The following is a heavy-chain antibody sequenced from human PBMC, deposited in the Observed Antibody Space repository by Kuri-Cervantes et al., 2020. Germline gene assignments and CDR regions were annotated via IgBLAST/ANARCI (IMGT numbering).Heavy chain of an antibody. CDR2: ISAYNGNT. Sequence: ASVKVSCKASGYTFTSYGISWVRQAPGQGLEWMGWISAYNGNTNYAQKLQGRVTMTIDTSTSTAYMELRSLRSDDAAVYYCARGSSGWYLGAWFDPWGQGTLVTVSS. CDR3: ARGSSGWYLGAWFDP. J-gene: IGHJ5*02. D-gene: IGHD6-19*01. CDR1: GYTFTSYG. V-gene: IGHV1-18*01.